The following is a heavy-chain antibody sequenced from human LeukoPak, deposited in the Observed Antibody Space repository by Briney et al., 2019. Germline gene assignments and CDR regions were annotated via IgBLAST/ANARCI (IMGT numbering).Heavy chain of an antibody. V-gene: IGHV3-33*01. D-gene: IGHD4-17*01. CDR1: GFTFSSYG. CDR3: ARDNDYGDYGIDY. Sequence: GRSLRLSCAASGFTFSSYGMHWVRQAPGKGLEWVAVIRYDGSNKYYADSVKGRFTISRDKSKNTLYLQMNSLRAEDTAVYYCARDNDYGDYGIDYWGQGTLVTVSS. J-gene: IGHJ4*02. CDR2: IRYDGSNK.